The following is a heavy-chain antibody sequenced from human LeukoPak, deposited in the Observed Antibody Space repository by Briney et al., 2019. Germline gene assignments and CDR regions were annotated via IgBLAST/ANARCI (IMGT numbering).Heavy chain of an antibody. Sequence: GRSLRLSCAASGFTFDDYAMHWVRQAPGKGLEWVSGISWNSGSIGYADSVKGRFTISRDNAKNSLYLQMNSLRAEDTALYYCAKPTYSYDSSGYYYGHWGQGTLVTVSS. CDR3: AKPTYSYDSSGYYYGH. CDR1: GFTFDDYA. V-gene: IGHV3-9*01. D-gene: IGHD3-22*01. J-gene: IGHJ4*02. CDR2: ISWNSGSI.